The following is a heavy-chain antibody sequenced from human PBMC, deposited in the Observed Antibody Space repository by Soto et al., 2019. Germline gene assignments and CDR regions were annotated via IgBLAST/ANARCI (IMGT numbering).Heavy chain of an antibody. CDR1: GGSISSSNW. J-gene: IGHJ6*02. CDR3: ARGGSSWSYYYGMDV. CDR2: IYHSGST. D-gene: IGHD6-13*01. V-gene: IGHV4-4*02. Sequence: QVQLQESGPGLVKPSGPLSLTCAVSGGSISSSNWWSWVRQPPGKGLEWIGEIYHSGSTNYNPSLKSRVTISGERAKNQFSLKLSSVTAADTAVYYCARGGSSWSYYYGMDVWGQGTTVTVSS.